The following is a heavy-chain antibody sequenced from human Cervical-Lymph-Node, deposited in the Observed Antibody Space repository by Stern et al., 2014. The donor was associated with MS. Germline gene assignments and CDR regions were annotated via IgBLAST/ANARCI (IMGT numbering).Heavy chain of an antibody. V-gene: IGHV5-51*03. CDR1: GYSFTRDW. Sequence: EVQLLESGAEVKKPGESLKISCKGSGYSFTRDWIGWVRQRPGKGLEWMGIIYPGDSDTRYSPSFQGQVTISADKSISTAYLQWSSLKASDTAMYYCSRAYASGRDLKSYSYYALDVWGQGTTVTVSS. CDR3: SRAYASGRDLKSYSYYALDV. D-gene: IGHD6-19*01. CDR2: IYPGDSDT. J-gene: IGHJ6*02.